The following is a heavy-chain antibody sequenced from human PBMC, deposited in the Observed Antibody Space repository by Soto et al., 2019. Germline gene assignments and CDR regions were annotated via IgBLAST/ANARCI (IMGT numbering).Heavy chain of an antibody. J-gene: IGHJ4*02. CDR3: ARVHAHYYDSSGYSDYFDY. D-gene: IGHD3-22*01. CDR2: ISAYNGNT. CDR1: GYTFTSYG. Sequence: GASVKVSCKASGYTFTSYGISWVRQAPGQGLEWMGWISAYNGNTNYAQKLQGRVTMTTDTSTSTAFMELRSLRSDDTAVYYCARVHAHYYDSSGYSDYFDYWGQGTLVTVSS. V-gene: IGHV1-18*04.